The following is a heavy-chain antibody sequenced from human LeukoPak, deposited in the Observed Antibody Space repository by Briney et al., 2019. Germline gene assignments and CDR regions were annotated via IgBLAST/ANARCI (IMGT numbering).Heavy chain of an antibody. D-gene: IGHD3-22*01. CDR1: GFTFSSYA. J-gene: IGHJ4*02. CDR3: AKDQSRITMIVVVNLKGIFDY. V-gene: IGHV3-23*01. CDR2: ISGSGGST. Sequence: GGSLRLSCAASGFTFSSYAMSWVRQAPGKGLEWVSAISGSGGSTYYADSAKGRFTISRDNSKNTLYLQMNSLRAEDTAVYYCAKDQSRITMIVVVNLKGIFDYWGQGTLVTVSS.